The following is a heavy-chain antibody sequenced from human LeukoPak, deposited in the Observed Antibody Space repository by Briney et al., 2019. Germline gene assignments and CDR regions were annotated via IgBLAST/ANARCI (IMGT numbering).Heavy chain of an antibody. J-gene: IGHJ4*02. V-gene: IGHV3-23*01. D-gene: IGHD2-15*01. Sequence: GGSLRLSCAASGFTFSSYGMSWVRQAPGKGLEWVSAISSSDDGTYHAGSVRGRFTISRDSSKNTLYLQMNNLRTEDAAIYYCAKAPVTSCRGAFCYPLDSWGQGTLVTVSS. CDR3: AKAPVTSCRGAFCYPLDS. CDR1: GFTFSSYG. CDR2: ISSSDDGT.